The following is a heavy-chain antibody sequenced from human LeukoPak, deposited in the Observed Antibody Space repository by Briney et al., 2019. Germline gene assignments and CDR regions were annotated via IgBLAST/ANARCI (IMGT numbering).Heavy chain of an antibody. V-gene: IGHV3-7*03. CDR2: IKQDGSEK. J-gene: IGHJ4*02. CDR1: GLTFSNYW. D-gene: IGHD1-26*01. Sequence: GGSLRLSCAASGLTFSNYWITWFRQAPGKGLEWVANIKQDGSEKYYMDSVKGRFTISRDNAKNSLFLQMNSLRAEDTAVYYCARGDRVGVTTGHFDYWGQGTLVTVSS. CDR3: ARGDRVGVTTGHFDY.